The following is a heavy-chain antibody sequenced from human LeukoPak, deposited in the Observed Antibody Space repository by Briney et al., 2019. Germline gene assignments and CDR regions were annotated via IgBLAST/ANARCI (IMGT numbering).Heavy chain of an antibody. CDR3: GRDWFGELSPDYYGMDV. CDR2: ISSSGSTI. D-gene: IGHD3-10*01. V-gene: IGHV3-48*03. Sequence: PGGSLRLSCAASGFTFSSYEMNWVRQAPGKGLEWVPYISSSGSTIYYADSVKGRFTISRDNAKNSLYLQMNSLRAEDTAVYYCGRDWFGELSPDYYGMDVWGKGTTVTVSS. CDR1: GFTFSSYE. J-gene: IGHJ6*04.